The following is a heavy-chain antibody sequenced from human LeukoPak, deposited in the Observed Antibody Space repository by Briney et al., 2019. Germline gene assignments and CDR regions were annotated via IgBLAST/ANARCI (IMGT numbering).Heavy chain of an antibody. V-gene: IGHV3-33*01. Sequence: GGSLRLSCAASGFTFSRYGMHWVRQAPGKGLEWVAVIWYDGSNEYYADSVKGRFTISRDNSRNTVYLQMNSLRAEDTALYYCARSGSGWFDYWGQGTLVTVSS. CDR1: GFTFSRYG. CDR2: IWYDGSNE. D-gene: IGHD6-19*01. CDR3: ARSGSGWFDY. J-gene: IGHJ4*02.